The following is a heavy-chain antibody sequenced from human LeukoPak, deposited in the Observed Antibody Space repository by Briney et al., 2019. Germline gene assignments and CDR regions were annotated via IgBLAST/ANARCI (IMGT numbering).Heavy chain of an antibody. CDR3: AREAYGLNDY. Sequence: GGSLRLSCAASGFTFSSHWMSWVRQAPGKGLEWVANIKKDGSEKYYVDSVKGRFTISRDNAKNSLYLQMNSLRAEDTAVYYCAREAYGLNDYWGQGTLVTVSS. CDR2: IKKDGSEK. CDR1: GFTFSSHW. J-gene: IGHJ4*02. D-gene: IGHD3-10*01. V-gene: IGHV3-7*01.